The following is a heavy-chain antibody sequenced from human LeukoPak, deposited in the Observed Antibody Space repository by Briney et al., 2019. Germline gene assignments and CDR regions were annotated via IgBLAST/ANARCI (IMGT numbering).Heavy chain of an antibody. J-gene: IGHJ3*02. Sequence: ASVKVSCKASGYTFTGYYMHWVRQAPGQGLGWMGWINPNSGGTNYAQKFQGRVTMTRDTSISTAYMELSRLRSDDTAVYYCAREGEGAYDYVWGGAAFDIWGQGTMVTVSS. CDR1: GYTFTGYY. CDR2: INPNSGGT. V-gene: IGHV1-2*02. D-gene: IGHD3-16*01. CDR3: AREGEGAYDYVWGGAAFDI.